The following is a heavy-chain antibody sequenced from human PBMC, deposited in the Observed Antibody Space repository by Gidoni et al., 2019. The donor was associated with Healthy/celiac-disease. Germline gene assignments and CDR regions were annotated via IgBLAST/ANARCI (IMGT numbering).Heavy chain of an antibody. Sequence: QVQLQESGPGLVKPSQTLSLTCTVSGGSISSGGYYWSWIRQHPGKGLAWIGYIYYSGSTYYNPSLKSRVTISVDTSKNQFSLKLSSVTAADTAVYYCARGVLAAAAQGNNWFDPWGQGTLVTVSS. CDR3: ARGVLAAAAQGNNWFDP. CDR1: GGSISSGGYY. D-gene: IGHD6-13*01. CDR2: IYYSGST. J-gene: IGHJ5*02. V-gene: IGHV4-31*03.